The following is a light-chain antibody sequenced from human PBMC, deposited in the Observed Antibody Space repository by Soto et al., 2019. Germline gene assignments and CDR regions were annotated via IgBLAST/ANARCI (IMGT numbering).Light chain of an antibody. V-gene: IGKV1-39*01. CDR1: QPISTY. Sequence: DIQMTQSPSSLSASVGDRVTITCRSSQPISTYLNWYQQKAGRGPKLLIFSGSSLKRGVPSRFTGSGSGTDFTLTISSLQPEDFATYYCQQSSSSPLTFGQGTRLE. CDR3: QQSSSSPLT. CDR2: SGS. J-gene: IGKJ2*01.